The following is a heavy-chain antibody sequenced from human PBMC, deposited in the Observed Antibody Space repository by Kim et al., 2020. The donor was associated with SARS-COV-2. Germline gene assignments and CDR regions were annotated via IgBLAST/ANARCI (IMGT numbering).Heavy chain of an antibody. J-gene: IGHJ4*02. CDR2: ISPDSGGT. Sequence: ASVKVSCKASGYTFTDFYMYWVRQAPGQGLEWMGWISPDSGGTKYAQKFQGRVTMTRDTSTSTGYMELSSLRSDDTAFYYCAKEYDNSRVVDNWGQGTLITVSS. D-gene: IGHD3-9*01. CDR1: GYTFTDFY. CDR3: AKEYDNSRVVDN. V-gene: IGHV1-2*02.